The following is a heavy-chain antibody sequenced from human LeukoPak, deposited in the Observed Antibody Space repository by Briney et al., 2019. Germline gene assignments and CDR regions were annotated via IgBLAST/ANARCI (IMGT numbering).Heavy chain of an antibody. CDR1: GGSISSYY. CDR2: TYYSGST. D-gene: IGHD3-22*01. V-gene: IGHV4-59*01. J-gene: IGHJ4*02. Sequence: PSETLSLTCTVSGGSISSYYWSWIRQPPGKGLEWIGYTYYSGSTNYNPSLKSRVTISLDTSKSQFSLKLSSVTAADTAVYYCARFSTYYYDSSGYRYFDYWGQGTLVTVSS. CDR3: ARFSTYYYDSSGYRYFDY.